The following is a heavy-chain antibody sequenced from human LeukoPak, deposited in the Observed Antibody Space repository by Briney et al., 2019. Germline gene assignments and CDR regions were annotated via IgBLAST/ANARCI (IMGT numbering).Heavy chain of an antibody. CDR1: KFTFSSYS. Sequence: GGSLRLSCAASKFTFSSYSMNWVRQAPGKGLQWVSSISTGSSYIYYADSVKGRFTISRDNAKNSLYLQMNSLRAEDTAVYYCARDRYGGYESGHYFDLWGPGTLVTVSS. CDR2: ISTGSSYI. V-gene: IGHV3-21*01. CDR3: ARDRYGGYESGHYFDL. D-gene: IGHD5-12*01. J-gene: IGHJ4*02.